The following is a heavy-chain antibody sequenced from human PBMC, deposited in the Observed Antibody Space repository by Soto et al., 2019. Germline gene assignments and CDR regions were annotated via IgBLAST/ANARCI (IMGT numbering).Heavy chain of an antibody. CDR2: IYHSGST. CDR3: ARGAIAARINWFDP. D-gene: IGHD6-6*01. Sequence: WETLSLTCAVSGGSISSSNWWSWVRQPPGKGLEWIGEIYHSGSTNYNPSLKSRVTISVDKSKNQFPLKLSSVTAADTAVYYCARGAIAARINWFDPWGQGTLVTVSS. V-gene: IGHV4-4*02. J-gene: IGHJ5*02. CDR1: GGSISSSNW.